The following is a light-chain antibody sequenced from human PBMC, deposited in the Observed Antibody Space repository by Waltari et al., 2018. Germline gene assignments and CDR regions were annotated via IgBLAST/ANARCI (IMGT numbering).Light chain of an antibody. V-gene: IGLV2-11*01. Sequence: QSALTQPRSVSGSPGQTVTIPCTATSSDGGGYNYVSWYQQHPGKAPKLMIYDVIKRPSGVPDRFSGSKSGNTASLSISGLQAEDEADYYCCSYAGSYPYVFGTGTKVTVL. CDR1: SSDGGGYNY. CDR2: DVI. J-gene: IGLJ1*01. CDR3: CSYAGSYPYV.